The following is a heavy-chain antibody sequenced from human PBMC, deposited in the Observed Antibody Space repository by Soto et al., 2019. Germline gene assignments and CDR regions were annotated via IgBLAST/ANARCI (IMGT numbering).Heavy chain of an antibody. CDR3: ARDQIVGTSIAFDI. V-gene: IGHV3-23*01. Sequence: GGSLRLSCVASGLSFSSYAMNWVRQAPGKGLEWVSTISGGGVSANYADSVKGRFTISRDNSKSTLYLQMNSLRAEDTAIYYCARDQIVGTSIAFDIWGQGTMVTVSS. CDR2: ISGGGVSA. J-gene: IGHJ3*02. CDR1: GLSFSSYA. D-gene: IGHD1-26*01.